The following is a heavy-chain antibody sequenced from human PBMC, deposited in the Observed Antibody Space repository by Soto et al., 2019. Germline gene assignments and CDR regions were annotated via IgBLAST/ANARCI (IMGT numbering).Heavy chain of an antibody. CDR2: INEDESEK. D-gene: IGHD4-4*01. J-gene: IGHJ5*02. Sequence: EVQLVESGGGLVQPGGSLRLSCVASGFTFRSYWMGWVRQAPGKGLEWVANINEDESEKNYVDSVKGRSTISRDNAKNSLYLQMNTVRAEDTAMYFCARGDFYSGDLWGQGTVVTVSP. CDR3: ARGDFYSGDL. V-gene: IGHV3-7*05. CDR1: GFTFRSYW.